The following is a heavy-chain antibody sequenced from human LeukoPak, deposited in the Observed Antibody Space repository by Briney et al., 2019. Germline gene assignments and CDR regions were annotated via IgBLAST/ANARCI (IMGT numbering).Heavy chain of an antibody. J-gene: IGHJ5*02. CDR1: GXSISSGDYY. CDR3: ARFIVVVPAAINWFDP. CDR2: IYYSGST. D-gene: IGHD2-2*01. Sequence: SETLSLTCTVSGXSISSGDYYWSWIRQPPGKGPEWIGYIYYSGSTYYNPSLKSRVTISVDTSKNQFSLKLSSVTAADTAVYYCARFIVVVPAAINWFDPWGQGTLVTVSS. V-gene: IGHV4-30-4*01.